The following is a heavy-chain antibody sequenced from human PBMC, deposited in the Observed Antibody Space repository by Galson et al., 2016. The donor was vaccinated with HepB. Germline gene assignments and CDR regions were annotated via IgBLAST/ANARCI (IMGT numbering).Heavy chain of an antibody. V-gene: IGHV3-74*01. D-gene: IGHD6-13*01. Sequence: SLRLSCAASGFTFSSSWMHWVRQAPGKGLVWVSRINSDGSSTNYADSVKGRFTISRDNAKNTLYLQMNSLSAEDTAVYYCAVYSFPIAAAGPARSLQHWGQGTLVTVSS. CDR1: GFTFSSSW. CDR3: AVYSFPIAAAGPARSLQH. J-gene: IGHJ1*01. CDR2: INSDGSST.